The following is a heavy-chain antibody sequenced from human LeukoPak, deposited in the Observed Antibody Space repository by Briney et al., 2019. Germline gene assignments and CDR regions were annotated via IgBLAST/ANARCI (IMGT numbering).Heavy chain of an antibody. V-gene: IGHV3-7*05. CDR2: IKQDESER. CDR3: ARSKGYCSGGSCYPFDY. CDR1: GFTFSSYW. D-gene: IGHD2-15*01. J-gene: IGHJ4*02. Sequence: GGSLRLSCTASGFTFSSYWMTWVRQAPGKGLEGVANIKQDESERYYVDSVKGRFTISRDNAKNSLYLKMNSLRAEDTAVYYCARSKGYCSGGSCYPFDYWGQGTLVTVSS.